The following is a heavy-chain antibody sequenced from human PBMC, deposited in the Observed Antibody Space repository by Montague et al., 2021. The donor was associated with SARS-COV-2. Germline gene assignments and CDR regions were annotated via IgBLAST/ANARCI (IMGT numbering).Heavy chain of an antibody. CDR2: ISSSGSTI. D-gene: IGHD2-2*02. CDR1: GFPFSSYE. V-gene: IGHV3-48*03. J-gene: IGHJ4*02. Sequence: YRRLSCAASGFPFSSYEVNWVRQAPGKGLEWVSYISSSGSTIYYADSVKGRFTISRDNAKNSLCLQMNSLRAEDTAVYYCARDRSYCSSTSCYTVIFDYWGQGTLVTVSS. CDR3: ARDRSYCSSTSCYTVIFDY.